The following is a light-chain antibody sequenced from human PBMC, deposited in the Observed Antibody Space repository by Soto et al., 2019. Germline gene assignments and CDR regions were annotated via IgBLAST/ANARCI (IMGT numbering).Light chain of an antibody. V-gene: IGKV3-20*01. CDR1: QSVTSSY. J-gene: IGKJ2*01. CDR3: QHFDSSSYP. CDR2: GAS. Sequence: VLTQSPGSLSLSPGERATLSCRASQSVTSSYLAWYQQKPGQAPRLLIYGASIRDAGIPDRFSGSGSGADFTLTISRLEPEDFALFYCQHFDSSSYPFGQGTKLEI.